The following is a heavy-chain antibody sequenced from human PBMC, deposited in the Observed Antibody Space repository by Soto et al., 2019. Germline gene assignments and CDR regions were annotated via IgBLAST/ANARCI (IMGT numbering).Heavy chain of an antibody. V-gene: IGHV2-5*02. CDR2: IYWDEDK. CDR3: AHKGGRGAGMDV. CDR1: GFSLSSNGVG. D-gene: IGHD2-15*01. Sequence: QITLKESGPTLVKPTQTLTLTCTFSGFSLSSNGVGVGWIRQPPGKAPEWLALIYWDEDKRYSPSLKTRLTITKDTSTNEVVLTMTNVEPVDTGTYYCAHKGGRGAGMDVWGQGTTVTVSS. J-gene: IGHJ6*02.